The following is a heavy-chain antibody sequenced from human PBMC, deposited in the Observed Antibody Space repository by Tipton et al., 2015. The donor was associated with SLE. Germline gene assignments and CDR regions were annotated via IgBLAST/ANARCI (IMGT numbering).Heavy chain of an antibody. CDR1: GFTFSSYG. V-gene: IGHV3-30*18. Sequence: SGFTFSSYGMHWVRQAPGKGLEWVAVISYDGSNKYYADSVKGRFTISRDNSRNTLYLHMNSLRAEDTAVYFCAKDRRFLEWDPLFDYWGQGTLVSVSS. J-gene: IGHJ4*02. CDR3: AKDRRFLEWDPLFDY. D-gene: IGHD3-3*01. CDR2: ISYDGSNK.